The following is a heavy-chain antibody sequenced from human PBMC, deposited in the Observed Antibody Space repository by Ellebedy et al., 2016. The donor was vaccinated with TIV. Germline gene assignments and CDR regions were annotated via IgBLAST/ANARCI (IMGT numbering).Heavy chain of an antibody. D-gene: IGHD6-19*01. CDR1: GGSISSSSYY. J-gene: IGHJ4*02. CDR3: ARLPLIAVAGTDY. V-gene: IGHV4-39*01. CDR2: IYYSGST. Sequence: GSLRLSXTVSGGSISSSSYYWGWIRQPPGKGLEWIGSIYYSGSTYYNPSLKSRVTISVDTSKNQFSLKLSSVTAADTAVYYCARLPLIAVAGTDYWGQGTLVTVSS.